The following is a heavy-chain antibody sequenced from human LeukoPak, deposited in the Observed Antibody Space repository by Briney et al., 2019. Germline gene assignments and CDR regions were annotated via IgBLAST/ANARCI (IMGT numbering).Heavy chain of an antibody. J-gene: IGHJ4*02. D-gene: IGHD4-17*01. Sequence: PGRSLRLSCAASGFTFDDYAMHWVRQAPGKGLEWVSGISWNSGSIGYADSVKGRFTISRDNAKNSLYLQMNSLRAEDTALYYCAKGISPTSGDLDYWGQGTLVTVSS. V-gene: IGHV3-9*01. CDR1: GFTFDDYA. CDR3: AKGISPTSGDLDY. CDR2: ISWNSGSI.